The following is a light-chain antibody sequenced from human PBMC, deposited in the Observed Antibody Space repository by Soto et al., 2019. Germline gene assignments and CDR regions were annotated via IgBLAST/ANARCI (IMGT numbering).Light chain of an antibody. Sequence: DIQMTQSPSTLSASVGDRVTITCRASQSISSWLAWYQQKPGKAPKLLIYKASSLESGVPSRFSGTGSGTDFTLTISSLQPDDFATYYCQQYNSYPSTFGQGTKLEIK. V-gene: IGKV1-5*03. CDR1: QSISSW. J-gene: IGKJ2*01. CDR2: KAS. CDR3: QQYNSYPST.